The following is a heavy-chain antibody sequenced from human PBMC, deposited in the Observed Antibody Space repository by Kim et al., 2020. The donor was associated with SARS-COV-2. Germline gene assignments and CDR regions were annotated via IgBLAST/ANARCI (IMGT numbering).Heavy chain of an antibody. V-gene: IGHV3-33*01. CDR3: ARNSDTLGFVY. Sequence: GGSLRLSCTASGFTFRNYGMHWVRQAPGKGLEWVAVIWYDGSQKYYGDSVKGRFTISRDNSKKPVYLQVNSLRAEDTAVYFCARNSDTLGFVYWGQGTLVTVSS. J-gene: IGHJ4*02. D-gene: IGHD2-15*01. CDR2: IWYDGSQK. CDR1: GFTFRNYG.